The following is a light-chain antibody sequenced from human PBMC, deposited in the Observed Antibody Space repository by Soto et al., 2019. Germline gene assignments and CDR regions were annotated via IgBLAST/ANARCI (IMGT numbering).Light chain of an antibody. CDR3: QQYGTSLWA. V-gene: IGKV3-20*01. J-gene: IGKJ1*01. Sequence: ELVWALSPGPPPVPPGARATLSCRTSHTISSNYVAWYQQKPGQAPRLLIYGASSRATGIPDRFSGSGSGTDFTLTISRLEPEDFAVYYCQQYGTSLWAFGQGTKVDIK. CDR1: HTISSNY. CDR2: GAS.